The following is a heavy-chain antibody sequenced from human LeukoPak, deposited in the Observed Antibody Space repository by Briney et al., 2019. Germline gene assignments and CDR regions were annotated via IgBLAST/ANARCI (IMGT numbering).Heavy chain of an antibody. V-gene: IGHV1-18*01. D-gene: IGHD4-17*01. CDR2: ISAYNGNT. CDR1: GYTFTIYG. CDR3: ARVPGFPYGDSTYYCYGMDV. J-gene: IGHJ6*02. Sequence: ASVTVSFKASGYTFTIYGISWVRQAPGQGLEWMGWISAYNGNTNYAQKLQGRVTMTTDTSTSTAYMELRSLRSDDTAVYYCARVPGFPYGDSTYYCYGMDVWGQGTTVTVSS.